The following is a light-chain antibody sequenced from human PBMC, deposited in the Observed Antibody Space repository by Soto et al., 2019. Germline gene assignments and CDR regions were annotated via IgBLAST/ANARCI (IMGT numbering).Light chain of an antibody. CDR1: SSDVGGYKY. CDR2: DVS. Sequence: QSALTQPASVSGSPGQSITISCAGTSSDVGGYKYVSWYQQHPGKAPKLMISDVSDRPSGVSTRFSGSRSGNTAFLTISGLQAEDEAGYYCSSFTSSSTLYVFGTGTKLTVL. CDR3: SSFTSSSTLYV. V-gene: IGLV2-14*01. J-gene: IGLJ1*01.